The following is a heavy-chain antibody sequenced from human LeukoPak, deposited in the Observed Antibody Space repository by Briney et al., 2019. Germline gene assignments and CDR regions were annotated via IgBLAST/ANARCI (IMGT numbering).Heavy chain of an antibody. CDR2: INPNSGGT. Sequence: ASVKVSCKASGYTFTGYYMHWVRQAPGQGLEWMGRINPNSGGTNYAQKLQGRVTMTTDTSTSTAYMELRSLRSDDTAVCYCARDGEMEGYCSGGSCYYYYYGMDVWGQGTTVTVSS. CDR1: GYTFTGYY. J-gene: IGHJ6*02. D-gene: IGHD2-15*01. V-gene: IGHV1-2*06. CDR3: ARDGEMEGYCSGGSCYYYYYGMDV.